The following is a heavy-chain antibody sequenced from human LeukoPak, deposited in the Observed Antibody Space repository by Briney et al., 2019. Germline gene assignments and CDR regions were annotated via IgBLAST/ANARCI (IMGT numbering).Heavy chain of an antibody. Sequence: SETLSLTCGVFSGSFRGFYWTWLRQPPGKGLEWIGEIDQSGSPTYNSSLDSRVTMSVATSKSHFSLKLNSLPAADTATYYCAGGPGHDFWSGYARYWGQGTLVTVSS. J-gene: IGHJ4*02. CDR1: SGSFRGFY. CDR3: AGGPGHDFWSGYARY. CDR2: IDQSGSP. V-gene: IGHV4-34*01. D-gene: IGHD3-3*01.